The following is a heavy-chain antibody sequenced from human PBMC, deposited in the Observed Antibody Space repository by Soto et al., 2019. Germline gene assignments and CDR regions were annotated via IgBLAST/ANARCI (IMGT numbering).Heavy chain of an antibody. CDR1: GYSFTIYA. CDR3: ARVGIPVVVVAATSAFDI. Sequence: TLTVSRTPSGYSFTIYAIHRVPATPGQRLEWMGWINAGNGNTKYSQKFQGRVTITRDTSASTAYMELSSLRSEDTAVYYCARVGIPVVVVAATSAFDIWGQGTIVTVSS. D-gene: IGHD2-15*01. CDR2: INAGNGNT. J-gene: IGHJ3*02. V-gene: IGHV1-3*01.